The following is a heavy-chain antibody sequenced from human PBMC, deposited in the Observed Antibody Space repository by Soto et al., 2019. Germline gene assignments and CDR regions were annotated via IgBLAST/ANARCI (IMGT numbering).Heavy chain of an antibody. CDR3: ARNLGYCSGGSCFRDAFDI. CDR1: GGSISSGDYY. J-gene: IGHJ3*02. CDR2: IYYSGRT. Sequence: QVQLQESGPGLVKPSQTLSLTCTVSGGSISSGDYYWSWIRQPPGKGLEWIGYIYYSGRTYYNPSLKSRVTISVDTSKNQFSLKLSSVTAADTAVYYCARNLGYCSGGSCFRDAFDIWGQGTMVTVSS. V-gene: IGHV4-30-4*01. D-gene: IGHD2-15*01.